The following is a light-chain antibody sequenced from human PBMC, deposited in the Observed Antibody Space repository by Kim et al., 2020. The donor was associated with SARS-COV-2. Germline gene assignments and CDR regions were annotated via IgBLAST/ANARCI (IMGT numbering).Light chain of an antibody. V-gene: IGKV1-6*01. CDR2: DAS. Sequence: AIQMTQSPSSLSASVGDRVTIACRASQDIRNDFSWYQQKPGKAPKLLIYDASGLQSGVPSRFSGSGSGTNFILTISSLQPEDFATYYCLQHSNYPWTFGQGTKVDIK. CDR3: LQHSNYPWT. CDR1: QDIRND. J-gene: IGKJ1*01.